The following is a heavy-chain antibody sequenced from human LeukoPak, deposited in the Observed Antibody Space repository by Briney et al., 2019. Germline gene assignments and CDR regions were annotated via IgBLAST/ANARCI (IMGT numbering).Heavy chain of an antibody. D-gene: IGHD6-19*01. J-gene: IGHJ4*02. Sequence: GGSLRLSCAASGFTFRNFAMHWVRQAPGKGREGVAVIRFDGSRQHYAESLEGRFTISRDNSKNTVSLQMSSLRTEDTALYYCVREQPGDGWSGFDYWGQGALVTVSS. CDR1: GFTFRNFA. V-gene: IGHV3-30*07. CDR2: IRFDGSRQ. CDR3: VREQPGDGWSGFDY.